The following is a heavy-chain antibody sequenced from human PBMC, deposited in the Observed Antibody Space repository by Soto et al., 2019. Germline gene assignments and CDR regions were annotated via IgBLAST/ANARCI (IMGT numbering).Heavy chain of an antibody. J-gene: IGHJ6*03. CDR2: INHSGST. CDR1: GGSFSGYY. CDR3: ARGDIVVVPAAMGDYYYYYMDV. V-gene: IGHV4-34*01. D-gene: IGHD2-2*01. Sequence: SETLSLTCAVYGGSFSGYYWSWIRQPPGKGLEWIGEINHSGSTNYNPSLKSRVTISVDTSKNQFSLKLSSVTAADTAVYYCARGDIVVVPAAMGDYYYYYMDVWGKGTTVTVSS.